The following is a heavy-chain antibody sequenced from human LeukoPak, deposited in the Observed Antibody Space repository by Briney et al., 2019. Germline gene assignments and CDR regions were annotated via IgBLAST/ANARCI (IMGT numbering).Heavy chain of an antibody. V-gene: IGHV1-2*02. CDR3: AREAAAGTMGYYYYYMDV. J-gene: IGHJ6*03. CDR2: INPNSGGT. CDR1: GYTFTGYY. Sequence: GASAKVSCKASGYTFTGYYMHWVRQAPGQGLEWMGWINPNSGGTNYAQKFQGRVTMTTDTSTSTAYMELRSLRSDDTAVYYCAREAAAGTMGYYYYYMDVWGKGTTVTVSS. D-gene: IGHD6-13*01.